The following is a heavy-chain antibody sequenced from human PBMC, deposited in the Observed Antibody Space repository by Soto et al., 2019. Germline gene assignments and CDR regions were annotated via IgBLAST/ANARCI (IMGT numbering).Heavy chain of an antibody. Sequence: QVQLVQSGAEVKKPGASVKVSCKASGYTFTGYYMHWVRQAPGQGLEWMGWINPNSGGTNYAQKFQGWATMTRDTSISTAYMELSRLRSDDTAVYYCARDLGGSHYYYYYGMDVWGQGTTVTVSS. V-gene: IGHV1-2*04. J-gene: IGHJ6*02. CDR3: ARDLGGSHYYYYYGMDV. D-gene: IGHD1-26*01. CDR1: GYTFTGYY. CDR2: INPNSGGT.